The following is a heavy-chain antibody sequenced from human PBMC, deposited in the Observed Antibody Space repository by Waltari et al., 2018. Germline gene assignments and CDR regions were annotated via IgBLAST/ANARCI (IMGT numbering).Heavy chain of an antibody. CDR1: GDSVSSNSAA. CDR3: ARDGTDIDDYGVSYGMDV. Sequence: QVQLQQSGPGLVKPSQTLSLTCAISGDSVSSNSAAWNWIRQSPSRGLEWLGRTYYRSKWYNDYAVSVKIRITINPDTSKNQFSLQLNSVTPEDTAVYYCARDGTDIDDYGVSYGMDVWGQGTTVTVSS. D-gene: IGHD4-17*01. V-gene: IGHV6-1*01. J-gene: IGHJ6*02. CDR2: TYYRSKWYN.